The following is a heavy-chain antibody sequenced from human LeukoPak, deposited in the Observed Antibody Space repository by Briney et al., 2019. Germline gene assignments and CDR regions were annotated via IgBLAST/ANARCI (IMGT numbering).Heavy chain of an antibody. V-gene: IGHV1-2*02. CDR2: INPNSGST. D-gene: IGHD6-19*01. Sequence: GGSVNVSCQASGYTSTGYFMHWVRQAPGQGLEWMGLINPNSGSTKYAQEFQGRVTITRDTSISTSYMELRRLTSDATALYYCTSGGERYSSGWYGDYWGQGTLVTVSS. CDR1: GYTSTGYF. J-gene: IGHJ4*02. CDR3: TSGGERYSSGWYGDY.